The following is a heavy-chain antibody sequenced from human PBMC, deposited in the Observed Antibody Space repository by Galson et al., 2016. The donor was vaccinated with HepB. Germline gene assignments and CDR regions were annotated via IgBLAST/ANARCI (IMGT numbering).Heavy chain of an antibody. CDR3: ANVHSGTFAFDI. Sequence: SLRLSCAASGFTLSSYGMHWVRQAPGKGLEWVAVISYDGSNKYYADSVKGRFTISRDNSKNTLYLQMNSLRAEDTAVYYCANVHSGTFAFDIWGQGTMVTVSS. V-gene: IGHV3-30*18. J-gene: IGHJ3*02. D-gene: IGHD3-10*01. CDR1: GFTLSSYG. CDR2: ISYDGSNK.